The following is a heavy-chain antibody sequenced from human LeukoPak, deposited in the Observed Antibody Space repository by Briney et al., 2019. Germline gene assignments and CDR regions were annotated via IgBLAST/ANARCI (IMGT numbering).Heavy chain of an antibody. CDR3: ARDSGSSWYDFDY. D-gene: IGHD6-13*01. Sequence: PGGSLRLSCAASGFTFSTYWMSWVRQAPGKGLEWVANIKQDGSEKYYVDSVKGRFTISRDNAKNSLYLQMNSLRAEDTAVYYCARDSGSSWYDFDYWGQGTLVTVSS. CDR2: IKQDGSEK. J-gene: IGHJ4*02. V-gene: IGHV3-7*01. CDR1: GFTFSTYW.